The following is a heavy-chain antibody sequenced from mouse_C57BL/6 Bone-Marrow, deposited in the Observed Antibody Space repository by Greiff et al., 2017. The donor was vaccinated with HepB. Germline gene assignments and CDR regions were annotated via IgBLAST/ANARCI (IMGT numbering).Heavy chain of an antibody. CDR3: ARFSMIGIPYYYAMDY. CDR2: IDPSDSYT. CDR1: GYTFTSYW. Sequence: QVQLQQPGAELVMPGASVKLSCKASGYTFTSYWMHWVKQRPGQGLEWIGEIDPSDSYTNYNQKFKGKSTLTVDKSSSTAYMQLSSLTSEDSAVYYCARFSMIGIPYYYAMDYWGQGTSVTVSS. V-gene: IGHV1-69*01. D-gene: IGHD2-3*01. J-gene: IGHJ4*01.